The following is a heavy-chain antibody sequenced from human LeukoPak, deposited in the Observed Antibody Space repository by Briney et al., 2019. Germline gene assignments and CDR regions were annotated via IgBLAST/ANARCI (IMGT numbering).Heavy chain of an antibody. V-gene: IGHV4-34*01. Sequence: SETLSLTCAVYGGSFGDDFWTWIRQTPGKGLEWIGEINRSGSTKYNPSLKSRATISVDTSQRQFSLELTSVTAADTAVYYCARRVVVFEGSQDEFWGKGTAVTIFS. J-gene: IGHJ6*04. CDR1: GGSFGDDF. D-gene: IGHD2-21*01. CDR2: INRSGST. CDR3: ARRVVVFEGSQDEF.